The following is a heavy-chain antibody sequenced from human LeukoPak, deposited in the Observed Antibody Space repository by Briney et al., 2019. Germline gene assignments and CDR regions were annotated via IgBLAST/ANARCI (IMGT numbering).Heavy chain of an antibody. J-gene: IGHJ4*02. V-gene: IGHV4-59*01. D-gene: IGHD2/OR15-2a*01. CDR1: GGTISSYY. CDR3: ARAALWSGYFDY. Sequence: PSETLSLTCTVSGGTISSYYWSWIRQPPGKGLEWIGYIYYSGSTNYNPSLKSRVTISVDTSKNQFSLKLSSVTAADTAVYYCARAALWSGYFDYWGQGTLVTVSS. CDR2: IYYSGST.